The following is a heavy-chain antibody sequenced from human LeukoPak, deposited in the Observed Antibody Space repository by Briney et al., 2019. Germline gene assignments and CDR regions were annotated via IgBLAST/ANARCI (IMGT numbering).Heavy chain of an antibody. Sequence: GASVKVSCKASVYSFIPYNIHWVRQAPGQGVEWMAWINPKSGGTNTAQKFQGRVNMAMNSSISTAYMELSSLTSGDSAMYYCAKWVGSSWFDPWGQGTLVTVSS. CDR1: VYSFIPYN. V-gene: IGHV1-2*02. CDR3: AKWVGSSWFDP. CDR2: INPKSGGT. D-gene: IGHD2-2*01. J-gene: IGHJ5*02.